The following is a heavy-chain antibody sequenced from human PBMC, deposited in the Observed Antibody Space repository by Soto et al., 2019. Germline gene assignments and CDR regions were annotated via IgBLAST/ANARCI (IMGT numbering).Heavy chain of an antibody. CDR1: GFAFNNYG. J-gene: IGHJ4*02. V-gene: IGHV3-21*01. D-gene: IGHD2-2*01. Sequence: PGGSLILSCTFSGFAFNNYGINGGLQAPGKGLEWVSSISKSDYTYYSDSVKGRFAISRDNAKSSVSLQMNTLRVEDTAVYYCARNDSIILPAVSDFWGPGNLVNV. CDR3: ARNDSIILPAVSDF. CDR2: ISKSDYT.